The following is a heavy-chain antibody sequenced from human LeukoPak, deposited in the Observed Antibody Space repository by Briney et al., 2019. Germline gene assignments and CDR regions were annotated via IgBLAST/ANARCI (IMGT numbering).Heavy chain of an antibody. CDR2: IYYSGST. CDR3: VRMSNELPDY. Sequence: SVTLSLTCTVSGGSISSSYYYWGWIRQPPGKGLEWIGSIYYSGSTYYNPSLKSRLTISVDTSENQFSLRLSSVTAADTALYYCVRMSNELPDYWGQGTLVTFSS. D-gene: IGHD5-24*01. J-gene: IGHJ4*02. CDR1: GGSISSSYYY. V-gene: IGHV4-39*01.